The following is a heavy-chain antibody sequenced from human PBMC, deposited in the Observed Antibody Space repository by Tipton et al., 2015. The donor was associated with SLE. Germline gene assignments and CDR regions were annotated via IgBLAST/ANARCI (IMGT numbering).Heavy chain of an antibody. CDR2: IKQDGSEK. V-gene: IGHV3-7*01. Sequence: GSLRLSCAASGFTFSSYWMSWVRQAPGKGLEWVANIKQDGSEKYYVDSVKGRFTISRDNAKNSLYLQMNSLGAEDTAVYYCAREWELGAFDIWGQGTMVTVSS. D-gene: IGHD1-26*01. CDR3: AREWELGAFDI. J-gene: IGHJ3*02. CDR1: GFTFSSYW.